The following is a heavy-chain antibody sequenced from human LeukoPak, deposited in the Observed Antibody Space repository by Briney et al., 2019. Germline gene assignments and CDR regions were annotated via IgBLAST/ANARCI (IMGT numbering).Heavy chain of an antibody. J-gene: IGHJ4*02. Sequence: PGGSLRLSCAASGFTFSTHAMSWVRQAPGKGLEWVSVIYTGGSTYYADSVKGRFTISRHNSKNTVYLQMNSLRAEDTAVYYCARVRSGLNSGFDYWGQGTLVTVSS. D-gene: IGHD1-26*01. V-gene: IGHV3-53*04. CDR1: GFTFSTHA. CDR2: IYTGGST. CDR3: ARVRSGLNSGFDY.